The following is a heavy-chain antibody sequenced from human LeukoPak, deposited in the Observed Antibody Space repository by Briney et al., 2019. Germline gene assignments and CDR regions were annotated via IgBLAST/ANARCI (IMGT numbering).Heavy chain of an antibody. D-gene: IGHD5-12*01. J-gene: IGHJ4*02. CDR2: IRYDGSEK. CDR1: GFTFNDYW. Sequence: GESLRLSCAASGFTFNDYWRIWVRQAPGKGLEWVANIRYDGSEKFYVDSVKGRFTISRDNAKNSLYLQMNSLRAEDTAVYYCARSPIRQRFFDYWGEGTLVSASS. CDR3: ARSPIRQRFFDY. V-gene: IGHV3-7*04.